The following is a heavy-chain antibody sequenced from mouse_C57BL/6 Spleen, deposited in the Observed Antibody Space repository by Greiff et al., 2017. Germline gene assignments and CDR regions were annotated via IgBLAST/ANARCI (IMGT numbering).Heavy chain of an antibody. Sequence: VQLQESGAELARPGASVKLSCKASGYTFTSYGISWVKQRTGQGLEWIGEIYPRSGNTYYNEKFKGKATLTADKSSSTAYMELRSLTSEYSAVYFCARRDYSSCDYAMDYWGQGTSVTVSS. CDR2: IYPRSGNT. CDR1: GYTFTSYG. V-gene: IGHV1-81*01. J-gene: IGHJ4*01. D-gene: IGHD2-5*01. CDR3: ARRDYSSCDYAMDY.